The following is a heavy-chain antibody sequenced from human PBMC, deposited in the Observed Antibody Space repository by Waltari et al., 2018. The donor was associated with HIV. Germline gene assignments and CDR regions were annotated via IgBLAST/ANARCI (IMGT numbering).Heavy chain of an antibody. CDR1: GFTFSNAW. J-gene: IGHJ4*02. CDR3: RTSSDYGDPPVDY. Sequence: EVQLVESGGGLVKPGGSLSLSCAASGFTFSNAWMSWVRQAPGKGLEWVGRIKSKSDGGTTYAAPVKGRFIISRNDSKNMLYLQMKSLKTEYTAVYYCRTSSDYGDPPVDYWGQGTLVTVSS. V-gene: IGHV3-15*01. D-gene: IGHD4-17*01. CDR2: IKSKSDGGTT.